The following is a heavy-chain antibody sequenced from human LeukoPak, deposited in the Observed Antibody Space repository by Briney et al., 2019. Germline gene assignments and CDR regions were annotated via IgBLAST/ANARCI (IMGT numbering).Heavy chain of an antibody. V-gene: IGHV4-59*01. J-gene: IGHJ4*02. CDR3: ARARSGYSGGRIDY. Sequence: PSETLSLTCNVSGDSISYYYLTWIRQPPGKGLEWIGFIYYSGITDYNSSLKSRLTISVDTSKNRFSLKLNSVTAADTAVYYCARARSGYSGGRIDYWGQGTLIIVSS. CDR2: IYYSGIT. D-gene: IGHD5-12*01. CDR1: GDSISYYY.